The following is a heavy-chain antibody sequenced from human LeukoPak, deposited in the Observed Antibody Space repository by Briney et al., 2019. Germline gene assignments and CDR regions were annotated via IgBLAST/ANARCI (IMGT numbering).Heavy chain of an antibody. V-gene: IGHV3-74*01. D-gene: IGHD1/OR15-1a*01. CDR2: INSDGSTT. CDR1: GFTFSSNW. J-gene: IGHJ6*03. CDR3: AREGTGSYMDV. Sequence: GGSLRLSCAASGFTFSSNWMHWVRQAPGQGLVWVSRINSDGSTTTYADSVKGRFTISRDNAKNTLYLQVNSLRVEDTAVYYCAREGTGSYMDVWGKGTTVTVSS.